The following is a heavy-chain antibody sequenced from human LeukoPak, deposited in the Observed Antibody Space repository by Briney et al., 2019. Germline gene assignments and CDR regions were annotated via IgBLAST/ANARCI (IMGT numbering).Heavy chain of an antibody. D-gene: IGHD4-23*01. J-gene: IGHJ4*02. CDR1: GYTFTGYY. CDR2: MNPNSGNT. V-gene: IGHV1-8*03. Sequence: ASVKVSCKASGYTFTGYYMHWVRQATGQGLEWMGWMNPNSGNTGYAQKFQGRVTITRNTSISTAYMELSSLRSEDTAVYYCAREDYGGNSDYWGQGTLVTVSS. CDR3: AREDYGGNSDY.